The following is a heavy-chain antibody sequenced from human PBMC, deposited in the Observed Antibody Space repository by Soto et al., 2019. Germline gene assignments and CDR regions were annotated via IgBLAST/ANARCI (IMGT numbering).Heavy chain of an antibody. CDR1: GGSSTSSSHF. V-gene: IGHV4-39*01. CDR2: IYFTGNT. D-gene: IGHD6-25*01. Sequence: ASETLSLTCTAAGGSSTSSSHFWGWCRQPPGKGLEWICTIYFTGNTYYTPSLKSRLTMCIDTSKHEFSLRLNFVTAADTAVYYCAGQTFTIAAASYGRSNWFAPRGPGTLVTVSS. CDR3: AGQTFTIAAASYGRSNWFAP. J-gene: IGHJ5*02.